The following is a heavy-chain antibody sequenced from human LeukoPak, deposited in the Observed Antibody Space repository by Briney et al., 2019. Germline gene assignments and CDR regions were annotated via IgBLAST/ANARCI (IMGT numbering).Heavy chain of an antibody. Sequence: GGSLRLSCAASGFTFSSYAMSWVRQAPGKGLEWVSAISGNGGSTYYADSVKGRFTISRDNSKNTLYLQMNSLRAEDTAVYYCAKGPVLRFLEWVDYWGQGTLVTVSS. CDR2: ISGNGGST. J-gene: IGHJ4*02. D-gene: IGHD3-3*01. CDR3: AKGPVLRFLEWVDY. V-gene: IGHV3-23*01. CDR1: GFTFSSYA.